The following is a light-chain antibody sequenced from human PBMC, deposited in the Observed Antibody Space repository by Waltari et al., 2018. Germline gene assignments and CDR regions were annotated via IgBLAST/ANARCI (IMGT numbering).Light chain of an antibody. Sequence: QSVLTQPPSASGTPGQRVTISCSGSNSTIGRNSVNWYQQLPETAPKLLIYTDDQLPSGVPDRFSGSKSGTSASLAISGLQSEDEADYHCATWDNSLNGWVFGGGTKVTAL. CDR1: NSTIGRNS. V-gene: IGLV1-44*01. J-gene: IGLJ3*02. CDR3: ATWDNSLNGWV. CDR2: TDD.